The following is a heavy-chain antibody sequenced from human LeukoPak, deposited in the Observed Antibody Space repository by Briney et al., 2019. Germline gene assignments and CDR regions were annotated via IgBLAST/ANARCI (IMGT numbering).Heavy chain of an antibody. V-gene: IGHV3-64*01. CDR1: GFTFSSYA. J-gene: IGHJ4*02. Sequence: PGRSLRLSCAASGFTFSSYAMHWVRQAPGKGLEYVSAISSNGGSTYYANSVKGRFTISRDNSKNTLYLQMGSLRAEDMAVYYCARGADGDYVGDFDYWGQGTLVTVSS. CDR2: ISSNGGST. CDR3: ARGADGDYVGDFDY. D-gene: IGHD4-17*01.